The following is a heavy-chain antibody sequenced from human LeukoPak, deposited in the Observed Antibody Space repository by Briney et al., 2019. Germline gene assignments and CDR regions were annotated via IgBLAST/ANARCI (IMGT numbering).Heavy chain of an antibody. V-gene: IGHV3-21*01. D-gene: IGHD6-19*01. CDR3: AREVARAGAFDI. J-gene: IGHJ3*02. CDR1: GFTFSSYS. CDR2: ISGSSSYI. Sequence: PGGSLRLSCAASGFTFSSYSMNWVRQAPGKGLEWVSSISGSSSYIYYADSVKGRFTISRDNAKNSLYLQMNSLRAEDTAVYYCAREVARAGAFDIWGQGTMVTVSS.